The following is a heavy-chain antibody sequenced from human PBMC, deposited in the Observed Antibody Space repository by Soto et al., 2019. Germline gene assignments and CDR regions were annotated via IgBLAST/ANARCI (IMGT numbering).Heavy chain of an antibody. CDR1: GFSLSTSGVG. Sequence: QITLKESGPTLVKPTQTLTLTCTFSGFSLSTSGVGVGWIRQPPGKALEWLALMYWDDDKRYSPSLKSRLTITKDTSKNQVVLTMTNMDPVDTATYYCAYSRYTGSGVDYWGQGTLVTVSS. D-gene: IGHD3-10*01. V-gene: IGHV2-5*02. CDR3: AYSRYTGSGVDY. J-gene: IGHJ4*02. CDR2: MYWDDDK.